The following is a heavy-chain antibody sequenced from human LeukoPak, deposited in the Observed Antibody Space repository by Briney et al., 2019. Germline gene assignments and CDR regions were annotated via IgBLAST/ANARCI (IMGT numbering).Heavy chain of an antibody. J-gene: IGHJ5*02. CDR2: INPSGGST. CDR1: GYTFTSYY. D-gene: IGHD6-13*01. CDR3: ARDPYIAAAGTGSHWFDP. Sequence: ASVKVSCKASGYTFTSYYMHWVRQAPGQGLEWMGIINPSGGSTSYAQKFQGRVTMTRDMSTSTVYMELSSLRSEDTAVYYCARDPYIAAAGTGSHWFDPWGQGTLVTVSS. V-gene: IGHV1-46*01.